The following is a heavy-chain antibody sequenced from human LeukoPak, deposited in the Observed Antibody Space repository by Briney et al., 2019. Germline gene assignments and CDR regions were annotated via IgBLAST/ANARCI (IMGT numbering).Heavy chain of an antibody. J-gene: IGHJ5*02. CDR3: ARDQGVTIFGVAHWFDP. CDR1: GGTFSSYA. D-gene: IGHD3-3*01. CDR2: IIPIFGTA. Sequence: SVKVSCKASGGTFSSYAITWVQQAPGQGLEWMGGIIPIFGTANYAQKFQDRVAITTDESTSTAYMELSSLRSEDTAVYYCARDQGVTIFGVAHWFDPWGQGTLVTVSS. V-gene: IGHV1-69*05.